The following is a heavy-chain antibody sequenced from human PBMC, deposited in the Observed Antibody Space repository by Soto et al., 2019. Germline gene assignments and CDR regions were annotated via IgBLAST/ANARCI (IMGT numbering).Heavy chain of an antibody. CDR1: GFTFSSYA. V-gene: IGHV3-23*01. J-gene: IGHJ4*02. CDR2: ISGSGAST. D-gene: IGHD6-13*01. CDR3: AKTLGYSSRPIDY. Sequence: QPGGSLRLSCAASGFTFSSYAMSWVRQAPGKGLEWVSAISGSGASTYYADSVKGRFTISRDNSKNTLFLQMNSLRAEDTAVYYCAKTLGYSSRPIDYWGQGTLVTVSS.